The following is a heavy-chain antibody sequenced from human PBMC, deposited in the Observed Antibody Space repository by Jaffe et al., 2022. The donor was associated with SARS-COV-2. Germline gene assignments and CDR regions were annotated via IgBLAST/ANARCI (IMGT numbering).Heavy chain of an antibody. CDR3: AKDKLSGSGGSFDAFDI. CDR1: GFTFDDYA. CDR2: ISWNSGSI. J-gene: IGHJ3*02. V-gene: IGHV3-9*01. Sequence: EVQLVESGGGLVQPGRSLRLSCAASGFTFDDYAMHWVRQAPGKGLEWVSGISWNSGSIGYADSVKGRFTISRDNAKNSLYLQMNSLRAEDTALYYCAKDKLSGSGGSFDAFDIWGQGTMVTVSS. D-gene: IGHD2-15*01.